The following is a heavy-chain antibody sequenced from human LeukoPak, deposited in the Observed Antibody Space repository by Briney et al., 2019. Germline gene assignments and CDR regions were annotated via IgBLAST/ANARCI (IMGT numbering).Heavy chain of an antibody. J-gene: IGHJ5*02. V-gene: IGHV1-69*02. CDR1: GGTFSSYT. D-gene: IGHD6-19*01. CDR2: IIPILGIA. Sequence: SVKVSCKASGGTFSSYTISWVRQAPGQGLEWMGRIIPILGIANYAQKFQGRVTITADKSTSTAYMELSRLRSEDTAVYYCARVSVAGTWFDPWGQGTLVTVSS. CDR3: ARVSVAGTWFDP.